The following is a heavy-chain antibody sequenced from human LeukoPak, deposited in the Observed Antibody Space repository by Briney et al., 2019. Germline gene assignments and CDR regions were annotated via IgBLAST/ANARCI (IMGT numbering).Heavy chain of an antibody. D-gene: IGHD6-19*01. J-gene: IGHJ4*02. CDR2: ISTSGSYI. V-gene: IGHV3-21*01. CDR1: GFTFSSYS. Sequence: GGSLRLSCAASGFTFSSYSVSWVRQAPGKGLEWVSSISTSGSYIYYADSVKGRFTTSRDNAENSLYLQMNSLRAEDTAVYYCARSLHASGCRCADYWGQGTLVTVSS. CDR3: ARSLHASGCRCADY.